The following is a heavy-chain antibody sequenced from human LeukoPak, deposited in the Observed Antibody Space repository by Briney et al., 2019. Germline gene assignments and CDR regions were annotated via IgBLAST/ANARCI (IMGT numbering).Heavy chain of an antibody. CDR1: GFTFSSYG. V-gene: IGHV3-30*02. CDR2: LRYDGSNK. J-gene: IGHJ4*02. D-gene: IGHD5-12*01. CDR3: AKPSQYSGYDSYFDY. Sequence: GGSLRLSCAASGFTFSSYGMHWVRQAPGKGLEWVAFLRYDGSNKYYADFVKGRFTISRDNSKNTLYLQMNSLRAEDTAVYYCAKPSQYSGYDSYFDYWGQGTLVTVSS.